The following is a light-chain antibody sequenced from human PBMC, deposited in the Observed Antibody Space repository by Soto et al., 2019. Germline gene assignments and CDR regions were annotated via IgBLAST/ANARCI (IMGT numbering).Light chain of an antibody. CDR3: QQYKSYSPYT. Sequence: DIQMTQSPSTLSASVGDRVTITCRASQSISTWLAWYQQKPGKAPNLLIYKASSLGSGVPSRFSGSGSGTEFTLTISSLQPDDFATYYCQQYKSYSPYTFGQGTKLEIE. CDR1: QSISTW. CDR2: KAS. V-gene: IGKV1-5*03. J-gene: IGKJ2*01.